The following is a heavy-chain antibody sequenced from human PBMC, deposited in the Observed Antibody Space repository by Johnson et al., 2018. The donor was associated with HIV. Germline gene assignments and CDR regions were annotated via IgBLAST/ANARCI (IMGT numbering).Heavy chain of an antibody. CDR3: AKFLPGHDAFDI. D-gene: IGHD1-14*01. CDR1: GFTFSSYA. V-gene: IGHV3-30*04. J-gene: IGHJ3*02. CDR2: ISYDGSNK. Sequence: VQLVESGGGVVQPGRSLRLSCAASGFTFSSYAMHWVRQAPGKGLEWVAVISYDGSNKYYADSVKGRFTISRDNSKNTLYLQMNSLRAEDTAVYYCAKFLPGHDAFDIWGQGTMVTVSS.